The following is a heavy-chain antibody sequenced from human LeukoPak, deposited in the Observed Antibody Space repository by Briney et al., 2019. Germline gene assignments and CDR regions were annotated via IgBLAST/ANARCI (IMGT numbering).Heavy chain of an antibody. CDR3: ARDRSTIFGVDHFDY. CDR1: GFTVSSNY. V-gene: IGHV3-7*01. Sequence: GGSLRLSCAASGFTVSSNYMSWVRQAPGKGLEWVANIKQDGSEKYYVDSVKGRFTISRDNAKNSLYLQMNSLRAEDTAVYYCARDRSTIFGVDHFDYWGQGTLVTVSS. D-gene: IGHD3-3*01. J-gene: IGHJ4*02. CDR2: IKQDGSEK.